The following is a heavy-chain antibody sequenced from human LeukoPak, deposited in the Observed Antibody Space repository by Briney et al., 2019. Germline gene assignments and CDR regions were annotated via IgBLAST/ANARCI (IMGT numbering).Heavy chain of an antibody. Sequence: SETLSLTCTVSGGSISSDYWSWIRQPAGKGLEWIGRIYVSGSANYNPSLKSRVTMSVDTSKNQLSLKLSSVTAADTAVYYCAAGAVAADFDYWGQGTLVTVSS. CDR2: IYVSGSA. CDR1: GGSISSDY. J-gene: IGHJ4*02. CDR3: AAGAVAADFDY. D-gene: IGHD6-19*01. V-gene: IGHV4-4*07.